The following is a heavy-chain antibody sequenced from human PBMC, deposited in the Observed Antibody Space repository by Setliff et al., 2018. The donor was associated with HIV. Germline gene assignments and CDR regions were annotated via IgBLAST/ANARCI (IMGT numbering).Heavy chain of an antibody. CDR3: ARGSWELENDY. Sequence: ASVKVSCKASGYTFTSYGISWVRQATGQGLEWMGWMNPNSGNTGYAQKLQGRVTMTTDTSTSTAYMELRSLRSDDTAVYYCARGSWELENDYWGQGTLVTVSS. V-gene: IGHV1-18*01. CDR2: MNPNSGNT. D-gene: IGHD1-26*01. CDR1: GYTFTSYG. J-gene: IGHJ4*02.